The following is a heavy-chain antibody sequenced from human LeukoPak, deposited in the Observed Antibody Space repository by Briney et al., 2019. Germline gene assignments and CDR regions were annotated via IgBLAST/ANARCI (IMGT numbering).Heavy chain of an antibody. CDR3: ARGGYSSSWYADY. D-gene: IGHD6-13*01. CDR1: GFTFSSYG. Sequence: SGGSLRLSCAASGFTFSSYGMSWVRQAPGKGLEWVSAISGSGGSTYYADSVKGRFTISRDNAKNSVYLQMNSLRAEDTGLYYCARGGYSSSWYADYWGQGTLVTVSS. V-gene: IGHV3-23*01. CDR2: ISGSGGST. J-gene: IGHJ4*02.